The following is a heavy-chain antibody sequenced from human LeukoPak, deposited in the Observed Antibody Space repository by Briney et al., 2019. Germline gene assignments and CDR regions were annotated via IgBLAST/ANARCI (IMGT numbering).Heavy chain of an antibody. J-gene: IGHJ4*02. CDR3: AARSFGYYEY. CDR2: INPSGGST. V-gene: IGHV1-46*01. D-gene: IGHD3-22*01. CDR1: GYTFTSYY. Sequence: GASVKVSCKASGYTFTSYYMHWVRQAPGQGLEWMGIINPSGGSTSYAQKFQGRVTMTRDTSTSTVYMELRSLRSDDTAMYYCAARSFGYYEYWGQGTLVTVSS.